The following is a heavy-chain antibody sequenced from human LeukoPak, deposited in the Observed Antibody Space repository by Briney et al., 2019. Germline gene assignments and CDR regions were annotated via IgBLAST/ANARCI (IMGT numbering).Heavy chain of an antibody. V-gene: IGHV3-15*01. J-gene: IGHJ3*02. Sequence: GGSLRLSCATSGFPFSNAWMHWVRQAPGKGLEWVGHIKSKVDGGTTDYAAPVKGAFTISRDDSRSTLYLQMNSLSIEDTAVYYCAKGLGDFGRTGGFDIWGQGTMVTVSP. D-gene: IGHD2-21*02. CDR1: GFPFSNAW. CDR3: AKGLGDFGRTGGFDI. CDR2: IKSKVDGGTT.